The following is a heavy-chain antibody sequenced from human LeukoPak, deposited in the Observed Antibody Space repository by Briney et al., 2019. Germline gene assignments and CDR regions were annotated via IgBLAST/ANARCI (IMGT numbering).Heavy chain of an antibody. CDR3: ASWGGLFGYSYAPKAFDI. CDR1: GYTFTGYY. Sequence: ASVKVSCKASGYTFTGYYMHWVRQAPGQGLEWMGWINPNSGGTNYAQKFQGRVTMTRDTSISTAYMELSRLRSDDTAVYYCASWGGLFGYSYAPKAFDIWGQGTMVTVSS. D-gene: IGHD5-18*01. J-gene: IGHJ3*02. CDR2: INPNSGGT. V-gene: IGHV1-2*02.